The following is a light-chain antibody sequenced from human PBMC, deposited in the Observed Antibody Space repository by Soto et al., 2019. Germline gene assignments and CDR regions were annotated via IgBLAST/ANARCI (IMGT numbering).Light chain of an antibody. CDR1: QSISSW. V-gene: IGKV1-5*01. J-gene: IGKJ4*01. CDR3: QQLRMYPST. CDR2: AAS. Sequence: EIQMTQSPSTLSASVGDRVTITCRASQSISSWLAWYQRKPGKAPKLMIYAASTLYGGVPSRFSGSGSGTEVALTITSPQAEDVATYYCQQLRMYPSTFGGGTKVDIK.